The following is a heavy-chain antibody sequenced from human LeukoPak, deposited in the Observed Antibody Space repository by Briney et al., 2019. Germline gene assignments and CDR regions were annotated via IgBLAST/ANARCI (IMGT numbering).Heavy chain of an antibody. CDR3: ARPSRGSGFNYGYSGYFDY. CDR1: GGSISNTDSY. Sequence: PSETLSLTCTVSGGSISNTDSYWGWVRQPPGKGLEWIGSITYSGSTYYNPPLRSRVTISIDTSKNQFSLKLTSVTAAGTAVYYRARPSRGSGFNYGYSGYFDYWGQGTLVTVSS. V-gene: IGHV4-39*01. CDR2: ITYSGST. J-gene: IGHJ4*02. D-gene: IGHD5-18*01.